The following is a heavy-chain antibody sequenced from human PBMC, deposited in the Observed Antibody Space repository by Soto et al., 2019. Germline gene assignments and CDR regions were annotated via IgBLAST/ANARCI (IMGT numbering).Heavy chain of an antibody. CDR2: IKSKTDGGTT. D-gene: IGHD1-7*01. Sequence: PGGSLRLSCAASGFTFSNAWMSWVRQAPGKGLEWVGRIKSKTDGGTTDYAAPVKGRFTISRDDSKNTLYLQMNSLKTEDTAVYYCTFRLTYNWNYSYFDYWGQGTLVTVSS. J-gene: IGHJ4*02. CDR3: TFRLTYNWNYSYFDY. V-gene: IGHV3-15*01. CDR1: GFTFSNAW.